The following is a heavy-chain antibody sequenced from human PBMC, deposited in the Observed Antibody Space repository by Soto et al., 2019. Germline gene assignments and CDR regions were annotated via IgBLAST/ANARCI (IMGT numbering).Heavy chain of an antibody. V-gene: IGHV1-69*01. CDR3: ARKKTYYYGSGSYYGFDP. CDR2: IIPIFGTA. D-gene: IGHD3-10*01. CDR1: GGTFSSYA. Sequence: QVQLVQSGAEVQKPGSSVKVSCKASGGTFSSYAISWVRQAPGQGLEWMGGIIPIFGTANYAQKFQGRVTITADESTSTAYMELSSLRSEDTAVYYCARKKTYYYGSGSYYGFDPWGQGTLVTVSS. J-gene: IGHJ5*02.